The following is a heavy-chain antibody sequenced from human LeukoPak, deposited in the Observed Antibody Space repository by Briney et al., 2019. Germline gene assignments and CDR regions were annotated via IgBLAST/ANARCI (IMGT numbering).Heavy chain of an antibody. J-gene: IGHJ4*02. D-gene: IGHD3-22*01. CDR1: GGSICSYY. V-gene: IGHV4-59*01. Sequence: PSETLSLTCTLSGGSICSYYWSWIWQPPRKGLGWIGYIYCSSNTNYSPTLKSRVTISVDTSKNQFSLKLSSVTAADTAVYYCARDGWDDSSGYLSFDYWGQGTLVTVSS. CDR2: IYCSSNT. CDR3: ARDGWDDSSGYLSFDY.